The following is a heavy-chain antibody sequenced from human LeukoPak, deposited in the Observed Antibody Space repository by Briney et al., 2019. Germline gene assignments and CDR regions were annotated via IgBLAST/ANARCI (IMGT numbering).Heavy chain of an antibody. CDR2: IYSGGST. D-gene: IGHD3-10*01. J-gene: IGHJ4*02. CDR3: ARSHYYGSGSYPPLDY. Sequence: GGSLRLSCAASGFIFSSYEMNWVRQAPGKGLEWVSVIYSGGSTYYADSVKGRFTISRDNSKNTLYLQMNSLRAEDTAVYYCARSHYYGSGSYPPLDYWGQGTLVTVSS. CDR1: GFIFSSYE. V-gene: IGHV3-53*01.